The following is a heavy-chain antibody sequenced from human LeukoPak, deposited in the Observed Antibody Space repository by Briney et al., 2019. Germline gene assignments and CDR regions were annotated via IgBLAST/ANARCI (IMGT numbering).Heavy chain of an antibody. Sequence: PSETLSLTCAVYGGPFSGYYWSWIRQPPGKGLEWIGEINHSGSTNYNPSLKSRVTISVDTSKNQFSLKLSSVTAADTAVYYCARAGRSRYYYDSSGYYYFDYWGQGTLVTVSS. V-gene: IGHV4-34*01. CDR3: ARAGRSRYYYDSSGYYYFDY. CDR2: INHSGST. J-gene: IGHJ4*02. D-gene: IGHD3-22*01. CDR1: GGPFSGYY.